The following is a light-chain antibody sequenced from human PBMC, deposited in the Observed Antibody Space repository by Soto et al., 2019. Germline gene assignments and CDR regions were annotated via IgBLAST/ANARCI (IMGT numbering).Light chain of an antibody. Sequence: DIQMTQSPASLSASVGDRVTITSRASQDISNYLNWYQQRPGKAPKLLIYDASNLERGVPSRFSGTRSGTHFTFAITSLQPADVATYYCQQSDSLPITFGQGTRLEI. V-gene: IGKV1-33*01. CDR2: DAS. J-gene: IGKJ5*01. CDR1: QDISNY. CDR3: QQSDSLPIT.